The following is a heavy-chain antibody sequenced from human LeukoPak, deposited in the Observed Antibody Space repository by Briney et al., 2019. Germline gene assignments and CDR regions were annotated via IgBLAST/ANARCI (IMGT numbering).Heavy chain of an antibody. CDR1: GYSFTSYW. D-gene: IGHD4-11*01. CDR2: IRSKANSYAT. V-gene: IGHV3-73*01. Sequence: GESLKISCKGSGYSFTSYWIGWVRQASGKGLEWVGRIRSKANSYATAYAASVKGRFTISRDDSKNTAYLQMNSLKTEDTAVYYCTRHVDNYEGFDFWGQGTLVTVSS. CDR3: TRHVDNYEGFDF. J-gene: IGHJ4*02.